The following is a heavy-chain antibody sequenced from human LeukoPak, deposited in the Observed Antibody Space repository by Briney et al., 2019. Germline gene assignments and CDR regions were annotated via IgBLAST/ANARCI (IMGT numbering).Heavy chain of an antibody. CDR3: AKLGNFGSGSYSD. CDR2: ISDSGGNT. CDR1: GFTFSSFA. J-gene: IGHJ4*02. Sequence: PGGSLRLSCAASGFTFSSFAMSWVRQAPGKGLEWVSSISDSGGNTYDADSVKGRFTVSRDNSKNTLYLQINSLRVEDTAIYYCAKLGNFGSGSYSDWGQGTLVTVSS. V-gene: IGHV3-23*01. D-gene: IGHD3-10*01.